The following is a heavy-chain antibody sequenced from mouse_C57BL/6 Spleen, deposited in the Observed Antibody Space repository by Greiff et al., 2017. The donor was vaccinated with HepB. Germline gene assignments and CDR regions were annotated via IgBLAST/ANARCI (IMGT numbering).Heavy chain of an antibody. CDR3: ARRILRYYWYFDV. CDR1: GYTFTDYN. J-gene: IGHJ1*03. Sequence: VQLQQSGPELVKPGASVKIPCKASGYTFTDYNMDWVKQSHGKSLEWIGDINPNNGGTIYNQKFKGKATLTVDKSSSTAYMELRSLTSEDTAVYYCARRILRYYWYFDVWGTGTTVTVSS. D-gene: IGHD1-1*01. CDR2: INPNNGGT. V-gene: IGHV1-18*01.